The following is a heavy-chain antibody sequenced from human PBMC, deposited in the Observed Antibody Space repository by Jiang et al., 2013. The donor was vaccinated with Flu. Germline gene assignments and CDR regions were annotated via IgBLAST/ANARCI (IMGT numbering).Heavy chain of an antibody. CDR3: TSLDCGGDCGNAFEV. V-gene: IGHV3-73*02. CDR1: GFSLSGSL. D-gene: IGHD2-21*02. J-gene: IGHJ3*01. Sequence: VQLVESGGGLVQPGGSLKLSCAASGFSLSGSLMHWVRQASGKGLEWVGRIKSKANNYATAYAASVKGRFTISRDDSKNTAYLQMNSLKAEDTAVYYCTSLDCGGDCGNAFEVWGQGTVVTVSS. CDR2: IKSKANNYAT.